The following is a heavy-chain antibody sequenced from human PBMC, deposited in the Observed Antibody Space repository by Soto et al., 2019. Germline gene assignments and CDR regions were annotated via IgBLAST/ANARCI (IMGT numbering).Heavy chain of an antibody. CDR2: IIPIFGTA. CDR1: GGTFSSYA. D-gene: IGHD5-18*01. J-gene: IGHJ4*02. CDR3: ASPVETAMVRHY. Sequence: QVQLVQSGAELKKPGYSVKVSCKASGGTFSSYAISWVRQAPGQGLEWMGGIIPIFGTANYAQKFQGRVTITADESTSTAYMELSSLRSEDKAVYYGASPVETAMVRHYWGQGTMVTVSS. V-gene: IGHV1-69*01.